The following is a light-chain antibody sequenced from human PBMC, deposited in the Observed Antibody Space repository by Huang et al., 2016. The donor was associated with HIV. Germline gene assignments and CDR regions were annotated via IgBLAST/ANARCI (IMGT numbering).Light chain of an antibody. CDR3: QKYDSVPRT. CDR2: AAS. CDR1: QDIKYY. V-gene: IGKV1-27*01. J-gene: IGKJ1*01. Sequence: DIQMTQYPSSLSASVGDRVTITCRASQDIKYYLAWYQQKAGQVPKLLIDAASSLQSGVPSRFSGSGSGTDFTLSITSLQPEDVAIYYCQKYDSVPRTFGQGTKVDIK.